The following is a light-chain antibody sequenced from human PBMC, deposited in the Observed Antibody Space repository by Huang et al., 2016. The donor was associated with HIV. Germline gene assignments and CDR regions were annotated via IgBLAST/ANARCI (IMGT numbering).Light chain of an antibody. Sequence: DIVMTQTPLSLSVAPGQPASISCNSTQSLLYLDGKTHLYWCLQKPGQPPHLLISEVSSRFSGVPERFSGSGSGTHFTLTIVRVEAEDVAFYYCMQGMQLPFTFGQGTRLEIK. V-gene: IGKV2-29*03. CDR1: QSLLYLDGKTH. J-gene: IGKJ5*01. CDR2: EVS. CDR3: MQGMQLPFT.